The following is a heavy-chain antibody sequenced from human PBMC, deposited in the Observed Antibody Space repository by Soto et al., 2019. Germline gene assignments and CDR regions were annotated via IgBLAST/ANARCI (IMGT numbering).Heavy chain of an antibody. CDR1: GFTFSSYG. CDR3: AKDRDGYNRAVLYYFDY. V-gene: IGHV3-30*18. J-gene: IGHJ4*02. D-gene: IGHD5-12*01. Sequence: QVQLVESGGGVVQPGRSLRLSCAASGFTFSSYGMHWVRQAPGKGLEGVAVISYDGSNKYYADSVKGRFTISRDNSKNTLYLQMNSLRAEDTAVYYCAKDRDGYNRAVLYYFDYWGQGTLVTVSS. CDR2: ISYDGSNK.